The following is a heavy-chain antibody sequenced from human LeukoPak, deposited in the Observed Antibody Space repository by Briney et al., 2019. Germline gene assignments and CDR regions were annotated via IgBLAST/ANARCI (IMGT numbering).Heavy chain of an antibody. V-gene: IGHV1-69*13. J-gene: IGHJ5*02. CDR2: IIPIFGTA. CDR1: GGTFSSYA. D-gene: IGHD1-20*01. Sequence: ASVKVSCKASGGTFSSYAISWVRQAPGQGLEWMGGIIPIFGTANYAQKFQGRVTITADESTSTAYMELSSLRSEDTAVYYCAKWGVNWNLTWGQGTLVTVSS. CDR3: AKWGVNWNLT.